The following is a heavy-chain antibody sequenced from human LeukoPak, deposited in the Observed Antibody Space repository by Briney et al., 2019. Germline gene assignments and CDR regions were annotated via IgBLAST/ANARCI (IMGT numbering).Heavy chain of an antibody. CDR2: IYTSGST. J-gene: IGHJ4*02. V-gene: IGHV4-61*02. CDR1: GGSISSGGYY. Sequence: SETLFLTCTVSGGSISSGGYYWSWIRQPAGKGLEWIGRIYTSGSTNYNPSLKSRVTISVDTSKNQFSLKLSSVTAADTAVYYCARDSSFWGQGTLVTVSS. CDR3: ARDSSF. D-gene: IGHD6-13*01.